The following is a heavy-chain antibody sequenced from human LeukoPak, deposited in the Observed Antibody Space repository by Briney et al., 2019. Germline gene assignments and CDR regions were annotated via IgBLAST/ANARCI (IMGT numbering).Heavy chain of an antibody. D-gene: IGHD3-22*01. V-gene: IGHV3-74*01. CDR3: LGYDSSGYYYY. CDR1: GFTFSSCW. Sequence: GGSLRLSCAASGFTFSSCWMHWVRQAPAKGLVWVSRISDDGSRTSYADSVKGRFTISRDNGKNTLYLQMNSLRAEDTAVYYCLGYDSSGYYYYWGQGTLVTVSA. CDR2: ISDDGSRT. J-gene: IGHJ4*02.